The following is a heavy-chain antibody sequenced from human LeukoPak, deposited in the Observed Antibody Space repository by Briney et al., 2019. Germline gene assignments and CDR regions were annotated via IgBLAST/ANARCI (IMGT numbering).Heavy chain of an antibody. CDR1: GFTFRIYW. V-gene: IGHV3-7*01. CDR3: VQDGSSRGHFDY. D-gene: IGHD6-19*01. J-gene: IGHJ4*02. Sequence: PGGSLRLSCAASGFTFRIYWMSWIRQAPGKGLEWVAKTKPDGKEEYYVDSVRGRFTISRGYATNSVHLEMNSLRAEDTGIYYFVQDGSSRGHFDYSGQRSQATHSS. CDR2: TKPDGKEE.